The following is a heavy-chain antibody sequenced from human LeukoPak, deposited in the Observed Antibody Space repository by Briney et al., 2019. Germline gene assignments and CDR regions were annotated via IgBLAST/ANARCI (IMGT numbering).Heavy chain of an antibody. V-gene: IGHV5-51*01. Sequence: GESLKISCKGSGYRFSNYWITWVRQMPGKGLEWMGIIYPTDSDTKYSPSFQGQVTISADKSITTAYLQWSSLQASDTAMYYCARQTATTTFDYWGQGTLVTASS. CDR1: GYRFSNYW. CDR3: ARQTATTTFDY. CDR2: IYPTDSDT. D-gene: IGHD1/OR15-1a*01. J-gene: IGHJ4*02.